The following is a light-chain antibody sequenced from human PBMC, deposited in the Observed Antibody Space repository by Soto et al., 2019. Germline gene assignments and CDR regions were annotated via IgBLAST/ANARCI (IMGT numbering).Light chain of an antibody. CDR2: DVN. V-gene: IGLV2-18*02. CDR3: SSYTSSVTYV. J-gene: IGLJ1*01. Sequence: QSVLTRPPSVSGSPGQSVTISCTGTSSDVGRYNHVSWYQQPPGTAPKLMIYDVNNRPSGVPDRFSGSKSGNTASLTISGLQAEDEADYYCSSYTSSVTYVFGTGTKVTVL. CDR1: SSDVGRYNH.